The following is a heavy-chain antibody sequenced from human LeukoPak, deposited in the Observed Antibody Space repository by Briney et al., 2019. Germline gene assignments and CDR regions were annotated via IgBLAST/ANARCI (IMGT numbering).Heavy chain of an antibody. Sequence: PGGSLRLSCAASGFTFSSYAMSWVRQAPGKGLEWVSAISGSGGSTYYADSVKGRFTLSRDNSKNTLYLQMNSLRAADTAVYYCAKVKWGSRNFDYWGQGTLVTVSS. CDR1: GFTFSSYA. J-gene: IGHJ4*02. D-gene: IGHD2-2*01. CDR3: AKVKWGSRNFDY. V-gene: IGHV3-23*01. CDR2: ISGSGGST.